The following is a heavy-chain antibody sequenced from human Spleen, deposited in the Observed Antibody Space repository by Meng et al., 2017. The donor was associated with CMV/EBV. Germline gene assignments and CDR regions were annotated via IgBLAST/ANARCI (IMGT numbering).Heavy chain of an antibody. D-gene: IGHD6-6*01. V-gene: IGHV4-39*07. J-gene: IGHJ4*02. Sequence: SETLSLTCSVSGGSINSGSYYWGWIRQPPGKGLEWIGSIYYSGSSYCNPSLKSRVTISLDTSKSQFSLKMSSMTAADTAVYYCARDLYSSSPNWGQGTLVTVSS. CDR3: ARDLYSSSPN. CDR1: GGSINSGSYY. CDR2: IYYSGSS.